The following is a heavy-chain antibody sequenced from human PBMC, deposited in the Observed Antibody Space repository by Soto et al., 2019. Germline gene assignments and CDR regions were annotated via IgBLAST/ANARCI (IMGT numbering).Heavy chain of an antibody. V-gene: IGHV3-53*01. CDR2: IYSGGST. CDR3: ARDLVAVAPYNWFDP. CDR1: GFTVSSNY. Sequence: PGGSLRLSCAASGFTVSSNYMSWVRQAPGKGLEWVSVIYSGGSTYYADSVKGRFTISRDNSKDTLYLQMNSLRAEDTAVYYCARDLVAVAPYNWFDPWGQGTLVTVSS. D-gene: IGHD6-19*01. J-gene: IGHJ5*02.